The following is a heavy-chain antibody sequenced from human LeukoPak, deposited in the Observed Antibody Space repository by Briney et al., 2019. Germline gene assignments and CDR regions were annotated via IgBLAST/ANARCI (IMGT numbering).Heavy chain of an antibody. D-gene: IGHD1-26*01. Sequence: PSETLSLTCAVSGGSITTTNWWSWVRQPPGKGLEWIGEVHLSGATNYNLSLESRVSMSIDKSKNHLSLEVTSVPAADTAIYYFTSESGAFSPFGFWGQGTLVTVSS. CDR3: TSESGAFSPFGF. V-gene: IGHV4-4*02. J-gene: IGHJ4*02. CDR1: GGSITTTNW. CDR2: VHLSGAT.